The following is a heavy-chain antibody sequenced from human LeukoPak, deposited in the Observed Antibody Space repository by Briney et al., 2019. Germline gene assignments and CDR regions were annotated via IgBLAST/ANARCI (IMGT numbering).Heavy chain of an antibody. D-gene: IGHD2/OR15-2a*01. Sequence: SETLSLTCTVSGGSISSYYWSWIRQPAGKGLEWIGRIYTSGSTNYNPSLKSRVTMSVDTSKNQFSLKLSSVTAADTAVYYCARVSDDYSLYYYYYYYMDVWGKGTTVTVSS. J-gene: IGHJ6*03. V-gene: IGHV4-4*07. CDR1: GGSISSYY. CDR3: ARVSDDYSLYYYYYYYMDV. CDR2: IYTSGST.